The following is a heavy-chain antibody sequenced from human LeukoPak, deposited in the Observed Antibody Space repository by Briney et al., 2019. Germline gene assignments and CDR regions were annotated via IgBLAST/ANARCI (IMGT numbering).Heavy chain of an antibody. D-gene: IGHD3-22*01. CDR2: IYYSGST. CDR1: GGSISSSSYY. V-gene: IGHV4-39*01. Sequence: SETLSLTCTVSGGSISSSSYYWGWIRQPPGKGLEWIGSIYYSGSTYYNPSLKSRVTISVDTSKNQFSLKLSSVTAADTAVYYCARRSGYWYYFDYWGQGTLVTVSS. J-gene: IGHJ4*02. CDR3: ARRSGYWYYFDY.